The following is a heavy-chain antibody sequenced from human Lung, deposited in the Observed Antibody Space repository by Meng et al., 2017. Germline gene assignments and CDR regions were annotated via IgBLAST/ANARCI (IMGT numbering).Heavy chain of an antibody. CDR3: ARRGLWLDPQNFDY. V-gene: IGHV4-4*02. D-gene: IGHD6-19*01. CDR1: CGSISSSNW. CDR2: IYHSGST. J-gene: IGHJ4*02. Sequence: VLVQESGPGLGQPSGPLSRTGAVSCGSISSSNWWSGVRQPPGKGLEWIGEIYHSGSTNYNPSLKSRVTISVDKSKNQFSLKLSSVTAADTAVYYCARRGLWLDPQNFDYWGQGTLVTVSS.